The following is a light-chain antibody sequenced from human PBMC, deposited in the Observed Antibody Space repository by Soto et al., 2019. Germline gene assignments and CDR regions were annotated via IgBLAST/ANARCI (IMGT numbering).Light chain of an antibody. CDR2: LNSDGSH. J-gene: IGLJ3*02. V-gene: IGLV4-69*01. Sequence: QSVLTQSPSASASLGASVKLTCTLSSGHSSYAIAWHQQQTEKGPRYLMKLNSDGSHSKGDGIPDRFSGSSSGAERYLTISSLQSEDEADYYCPTWGTGIGVFGGGTKLTVL. CDR3: PTWGTGIGV. CDR1: SGHSSYA.